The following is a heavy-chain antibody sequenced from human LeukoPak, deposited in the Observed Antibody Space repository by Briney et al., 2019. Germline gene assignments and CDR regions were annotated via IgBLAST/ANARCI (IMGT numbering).Heavy chain of an antibody. CDR2: IYTSGST. D-gene: IGHD2-15*01. Sequence: SETLSLTCTVSGGSISSYYWSWIRQPAGKGLEWIGRIYTSGSTNYNPSLKSRVTMSVDTSKNQFSLKLSPVTAADTAVYYCARVGCSGGSCYSDYWGQGTLVTVSS. V-gene: IGHV4-4*07. CDR1: GGSISSYY. J-gene: IGHJ4*02. CDR3: ARVGCSGGSCYSDY.